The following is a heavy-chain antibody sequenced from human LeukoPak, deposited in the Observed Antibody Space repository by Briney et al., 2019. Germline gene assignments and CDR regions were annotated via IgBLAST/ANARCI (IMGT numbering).Heavy chain of an antibody. CDR3: ARQSSSWSADKYYFDY. V-gene: IGHV4-59*01. D-gene: IGHD6-13*01. CDR2: IYYSGST. J-gene: IGHJ4*02. Sequence: PSETLSLTCTVSGGSISSYYWSWVRQPPGKGLEGIGYIYYSGSTNYNPSLTSRVTISVDTSKNQLSLKLSSVTAADTAVYYCARQSSSWSADKYYFDYWGQGTLVTVSS. CDR1: GGSISSYY.